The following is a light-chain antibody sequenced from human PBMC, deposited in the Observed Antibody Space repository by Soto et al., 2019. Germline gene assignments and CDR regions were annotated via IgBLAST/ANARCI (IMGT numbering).Light chain of an antibody. V-gene: IGKV1-27*01. CDR3: QKFNSAPWT. CDR2: AAS. Sequence: DIQMTQSPSSLSASVGDRVTITCRASQDISNYLAWYQQKPGKVPKLLIYAASTLQSEVPSRFSGSGSGTDFTLTISSLQPEDVATYYCQKFNSAPWTFGQGTKVEIK. J-gene: IGKJ1*01. CDR1: QDISNY.